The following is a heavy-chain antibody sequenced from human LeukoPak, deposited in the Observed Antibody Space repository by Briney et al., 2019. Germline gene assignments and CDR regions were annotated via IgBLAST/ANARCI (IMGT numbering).Heavy chain of an antibody. Sequence: PSETLSLTCTVSGGSISSSSYYWGWIRQPPGKGLEWIGSIYYSGSTYYNPSLKSRVTISGDTSKNQFSLKLSSVTAADTAVYYCARRGQSNSDYWGQGTLVTVSS. CDR2: IYYSGST. CDR1: GGSISSSSYY. CDR3: ARRGQSNSDY. D-gene: IGHD2-21*01. V-gene: IGHV4-39*01. J-gene: IGHJ4*02.